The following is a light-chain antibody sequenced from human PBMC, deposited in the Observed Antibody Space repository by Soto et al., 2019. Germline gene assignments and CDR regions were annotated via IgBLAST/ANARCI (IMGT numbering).Light chain of an antibody. CDR3: QSYDSSLSHVV. V-gene: IGLV1-40*01. CDR2: GDN. Sequence: QSVLTQPPSVSGAPGQRVTDPCTGSSSNIGSYYDVHWYQQLPGTVPKLLIYGDNNRPSGVPDRFSGSKSGTSASLAITGLQAEDEADHYCQSYDSSLSHVVFGGATQLTVL. J-gene: IGLJ2*01. CDR1: SSNIGSYYD.